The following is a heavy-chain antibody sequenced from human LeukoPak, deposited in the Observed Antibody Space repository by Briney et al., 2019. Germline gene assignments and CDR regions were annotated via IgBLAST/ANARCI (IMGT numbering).Heavy chain of an antibody. J-gene: IGHJ4*02. V-gene: IGHV4-34*01. CDR2: INRSGRT. D-gene: IGHD4-23*01. Sequence: SETLSLTCTVSGVSISAYYWTWIRQPPGKGLEWIGEINRSGRTNYNPSLKGRVTISVDTSKKQFSLKLTSVTAADTATYYCATYGGFSLFDYWGQGTLVTVSS. CDR3: ATYGGFSLFDY. CDR1: GVSISAYY.